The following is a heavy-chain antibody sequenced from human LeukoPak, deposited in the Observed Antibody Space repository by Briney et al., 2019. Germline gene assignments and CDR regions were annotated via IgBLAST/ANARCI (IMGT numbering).Heavy chain of an antibody. Sequence: PSETLSLTCTVSGGSISSSSYYWGWIRQPPGKGLEWIGSIYYSGSTYYNPSLKSRVTISVDTSKNQFSLKLSSVTAADTAVYYCARFGSAQSLFDYWGQGTLVTVSS. CDR1: GGSISSSSYY. CDR2: IYYSGST. CDR3: ARFGSAQSLFDY. D-gene: IGHD2-15*01. V-gene: IGHV4-39*01. J-gene: IGHJ4*02.